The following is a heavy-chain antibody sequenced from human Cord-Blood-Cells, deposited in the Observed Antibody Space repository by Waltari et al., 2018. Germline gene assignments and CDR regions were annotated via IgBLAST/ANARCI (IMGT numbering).Heavy chain of an antibody. CDR1: SNSAA. CDR3: ARGWGSTNWYFDL. V-gene: IGHV6-1*01. Sequence: SNSAAWNWIRQSPSRGLEWLGRTYYRSKWYNDYAVSVKSRITINPDTSKNQFSLQLNSVTPEDTAVYYCARGWGSTNWYFDLWGRGTLVTVSS. D-gene: IGHD7-27*01. CDR2: TYYRSKWYN. J-gene: IGHJ2*01.